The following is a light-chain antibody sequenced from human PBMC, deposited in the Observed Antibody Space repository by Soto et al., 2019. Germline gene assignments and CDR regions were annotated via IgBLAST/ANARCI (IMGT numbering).Light chain of an antibody. CDR2: GAS. CDR3: QQYNNWPPT. CDR1: QSVNSN. Sequence: EIVMTQSPATLSVSPGERATLSCRASQSVNSNLAWYQQKPGQAPRLLIYGASTRATGITARFSDSGSGTEFTLTISSLQSEDFAVYYCQQYNNWPPTFGQGTKVEIK. J-gene: IGKJ1*01. V-gene: IGKV3-15*01.